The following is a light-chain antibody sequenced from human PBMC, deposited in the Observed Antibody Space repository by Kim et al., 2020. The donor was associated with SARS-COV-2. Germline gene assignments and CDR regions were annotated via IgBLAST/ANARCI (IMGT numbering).Light chain of an antibody. CDR2: AAS. CDR3: QQSYTTPLT. Sequence: DIQMTQSPSSLSASVGDRVIISCRASQSISTYLNWYQQKPGKAPKVLIYAASSLQSGVPSRFSGSGSGTDFTLTISSLEHEVFATYFCQQSYTTPLTFGGGTKVDIK. J-gene: IGKJ4*01. CDR1: QSISTY. V-gene: IGKV1-39*01.